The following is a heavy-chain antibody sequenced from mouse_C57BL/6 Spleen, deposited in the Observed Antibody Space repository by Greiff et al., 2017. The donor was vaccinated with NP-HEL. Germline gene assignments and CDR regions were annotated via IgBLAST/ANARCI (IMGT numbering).Heavy chain of an antibody. Sequence: QVQLQQSGTELVKPGASVKLSCKASGYTFTSYWMHWVKQRPGQGLEWIGNINPSNGGTNYNEKFKSKATLTVDKSSSTAYMQLSSLTSEDSAVYYCAPITTVVAYYFDYWGQGTTLTVSS. CDR3: APITTVVAYYFDY. V-gene: IGHV1-53*01. J-gene: IGHJ2*01. CDR1: GYTFTSYW. D-gene: IGHD1-1*01. CDR2: INPSNGGT.